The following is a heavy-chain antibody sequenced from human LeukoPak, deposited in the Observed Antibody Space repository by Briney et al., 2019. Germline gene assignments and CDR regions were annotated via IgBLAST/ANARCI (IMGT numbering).Heavy chain of an antibody. CDR3: AREIRLGPYYFYGMDV. CDR1: GFTFSSYA. V-gene: IGHV3-30*04. CDR2: ISYDGSNK. Sequence: PGGSLRLSCAASGFTFSSYAMHWVRQAPGKGLAWVAVISYDGSNKYYADSVKGRFTISRDNSKNTLYLQMNSLRAEDTAVYYCAREIRLGPYYFYGMDVWGKGTTVSVSS. J-gene: IGHJ6*04. D-gene: IGHD1-26*01.